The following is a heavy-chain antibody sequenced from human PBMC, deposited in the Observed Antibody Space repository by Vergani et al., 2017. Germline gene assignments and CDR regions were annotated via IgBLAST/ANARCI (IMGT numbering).Heavy chain of an antibody. CDR3: ARCPSGTAMAADSYYMDV. D-gene: IGHD5-18*01. J-gene: IGHJ6*03. CDR1: GFTFSSYG. CDR2: IWYDGSNK. Sequence: QVQLVESGGGVVQPGRSLRLSCAASGFTFSSYGMHWVRQAPGKGLEWVAVIWYDGSNKYYADSVKGRFTISRDNSKNTLYLQMNSLRAEDTAVYYCARCPSGTAMAADSYYMDVWDKGTTVTVSS. V-gene: IGHV3-33*01.